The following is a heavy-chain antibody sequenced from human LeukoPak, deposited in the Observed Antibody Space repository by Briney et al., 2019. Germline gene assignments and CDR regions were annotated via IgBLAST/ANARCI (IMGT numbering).Heavy chain of an antibody. CDR2: IIPIFGTA. CDR1: GGTFISYA. D-gene: IGHD3-10*01. J-gene: IGHJ6*02. V-gene: IGHV1-69*13. CDR3: ARGLYYYGSGSYYNVAYYGMDV. Sequence: GASVKVSCKASGGTFISYAISWVRQAPGQGLEWMGGIIPIFGTANYAQKFQGRVTITADESTSTAYMELSSLRSEDTAVYYCARGLYYYGSGSYYNVAYYGMDVWGQGTTVTVSS.